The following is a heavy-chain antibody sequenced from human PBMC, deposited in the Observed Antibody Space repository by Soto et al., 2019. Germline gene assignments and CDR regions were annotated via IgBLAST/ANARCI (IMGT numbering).Heavy chain of an antibody. CDR1: GFTFSSYA. CDR2: ISGSGGST. D-gene: IGHD3-22*01. CDR3: AKGDYYDSSGYYVRAFDY. V-gene: IGHV3-23*01. Sequence: GGSLRLSCAASGFTFSSYAMSWFRQAPGKGLEWVSAISGSGGSTYYADSVKGRFTISRDNSKNTLYLQMNSLRAEDTAVYYCAKGDYYDSSGYYVRAFDYWGQGTLVTVSS. J-gene: IGHJ4*02.